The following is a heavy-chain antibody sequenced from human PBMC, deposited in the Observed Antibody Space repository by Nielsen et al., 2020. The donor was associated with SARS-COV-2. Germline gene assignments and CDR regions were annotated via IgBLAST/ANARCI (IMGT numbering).Heavy chain of an antibody. CDR2: IRSKAYGGTT. J-gene: IGHJ4*02. D-gene: IGHD3-3*02. V-gene: IGHV3-49*04. Sequence: GGSLRLSCTASGFTFGDYAMSWVRQAPGKGLEWVGFIRSKAYGGTTEYAASVKGRFTISRDDSKSIAYLQMNSLKTEDTAVYYCTSAFSEWLPDYYFDYWGQGTLVTVSS. CDR1: GFTFGDYA. CDR3: TSAFSEWLPDYYFDY.